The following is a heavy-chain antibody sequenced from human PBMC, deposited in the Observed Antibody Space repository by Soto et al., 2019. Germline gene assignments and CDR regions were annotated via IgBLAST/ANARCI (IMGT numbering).Heavy chain of an antibody. CDR2: INHSGST. Sequence: QVQLQQWGAGLLKPSETLSLTCAVYGGSFSGYYWSWIRQPPGKGLEWIGEINHSGSTNYNPSLKSRVTISVDTSKNQFSLKLSSVTAADTAVYYCASTVTLVYWGQGTLVTVSS. D-gene: IGHD4-17*01. CDR3: ASTVTLVY. J-gene: IGHJ4*02. CDR1: GGSFSGYY. V-gene: IGHV4-34*01.